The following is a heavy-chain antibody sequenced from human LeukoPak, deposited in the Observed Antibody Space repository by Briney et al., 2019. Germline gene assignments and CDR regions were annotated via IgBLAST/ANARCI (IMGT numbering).Heavy chain of an antibody. V-gene: IGHV1-3*01. CDR1: GYTFTSYA. CDR3: ATEGGSSVYYYYGMDV. J-gene: IGHJ6*02. D-gene: IGHD2-15*01. CDR2: INAGNGNT. Sequence: ASVKVSCKASGYTFTSYAMHWVRQAPGQRLEWMGWINAGNGNTKYSQKFQGRVTITRDTSASTAYMELSSLRSEDTAVYYCATEGGSSVYYYYGMDVWSQGTTVTVSS.